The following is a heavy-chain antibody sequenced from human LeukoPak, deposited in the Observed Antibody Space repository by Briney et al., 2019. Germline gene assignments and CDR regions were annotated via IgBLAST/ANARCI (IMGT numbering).Heavy chain of an antibody. CDR3: VHGYSFGPYGMDV. V-gene: IGHV3-64D*09. CDR2: ISDSGGST. J-gene: IGHJ6*02. CDR1: GFPFSSYA. D-gene: IGHD2-15*01. Sequence: GGSLRLSCSASGFPFSSYAMEWVRQAPGKGLEYVSAISDSGGSTYYADSVKGGFTISRDNSKNTLYLQMSSLRAEDTAVYFCVHGYSFGPYGMDVWGQGTTVTVSS.